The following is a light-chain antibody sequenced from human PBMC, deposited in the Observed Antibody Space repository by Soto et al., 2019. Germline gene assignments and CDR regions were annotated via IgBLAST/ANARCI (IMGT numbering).Light chain of an antibody. J-gene: IGKJ5*01. CDR2: GAS. CDR1: QSVRSN. Sequence: EIVRTQSPASLSVSPGERATLSCRASQSVRSNLAWYQQKPGQAPRLLISGASTRAPGIPVRFSGSGSGTEFTLTISSLQSEDFAVYYCQHYNNWSTFGQGTRLEIK. V-gene: IGKV3-15*01. CDR3: QHYNNWST.